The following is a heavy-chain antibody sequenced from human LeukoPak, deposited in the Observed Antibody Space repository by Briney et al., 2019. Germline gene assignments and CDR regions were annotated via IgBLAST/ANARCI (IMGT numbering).Heavy chain of an antibody. CDR2: MNPRGGVS. CDR3: ARGRGGSWLKPMRQSWFDP. Sequence: AAVKVSCKASGYTFTSYKINWVRQATGQGLGWMGWMNPRGGVSGYTKKFQGRVSMTRITSISTAYRDLSSMRSELTAVYYSARGRGGSWLKPMRQSWFDPWGQGTLVTVSS. J-gene: IGHJ5*02. V-gene: IGHV1-8*01. CDR1: GYTFTSYK. D-gene: IGHD2-15*01.